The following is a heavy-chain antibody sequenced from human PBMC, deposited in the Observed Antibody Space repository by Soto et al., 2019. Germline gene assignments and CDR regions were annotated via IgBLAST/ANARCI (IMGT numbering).Heavy chain of an antibody. Sequence: ASVKVSCKASGYTFTGYYMHWVRQAPGQGLEWMGIINPSGGSTSYAQKFQGRVTMTRDTSTSTVYMELSSLRSEDTAVYYCARDLGVAVADYYFDYWGQGTLVTVSS. J-gene: IGHJ4*02. V-gene: IGHV1-46*01. CDR1: GYTFTGYY. D-gene: IGHD6-19*01. CDR3: ARDLGVAVADYYFDY. CDR2: INPSGGST.